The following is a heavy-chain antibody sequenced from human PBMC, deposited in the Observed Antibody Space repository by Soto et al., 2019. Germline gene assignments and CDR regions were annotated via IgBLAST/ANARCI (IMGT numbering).Heavy chain of an antibody. J-gene: IGHJ1*01. CDR3: ARERQYEPLLY. Sequence: VQLVQSGAEVKKPGASVRLSCKTSGYTFTNYGITWVRLAPGQRLEWMGWVSGYNRNTNYAQKFEDRVSMTTDTSTNTAYMELRGLRLDDTAVYFCARERQYEPLLYWGQGTQLTVSP. CDR1: GYTFTNYG. V-gene: IGHV1-18*01. CDR2: VSGYNRNT. D-gene: IGHD2-2*01.